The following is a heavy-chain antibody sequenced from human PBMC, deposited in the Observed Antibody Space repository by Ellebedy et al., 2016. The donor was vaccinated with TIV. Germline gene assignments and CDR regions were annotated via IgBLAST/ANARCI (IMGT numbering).Heavy chain of an antibody. J-gene: IGHJ3*02. Sequence: GESLKISCAASGSTVSSNYMSWVRQAPGKGLEWVSFIFSDSRTDYADSVKGRFTISRDNSMNTLYLQMNSLRAEDTAVYYCARAYTERLVGTTTGAFDIWGQGTMVTVSS. V-gene: IGHV3-53*01. D-gene: IGHD1-26*01. CDR2: IFSDSRT. CDR1: GSTVSSNY. CDR3: ARAYTERLVGTTTGAFDI.